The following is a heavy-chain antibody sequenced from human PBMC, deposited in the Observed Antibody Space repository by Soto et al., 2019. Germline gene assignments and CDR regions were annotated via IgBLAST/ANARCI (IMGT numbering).Heavy chain of an antibody. Sequence: EVQLLESGGDLVQPGGSLRLSCVASGFSFDNYAMSWVRQAPGKGLEWVSAIKSDGSSTYYAASVKDRFIISRDNSKNTLYLQLNSLRAEDTAEYYCAQLGLMTFSHKHYFNHWGRGTLVTVSS. CDR1: GFSFDNYA. CDR2: IKSDGSST. V-gene: IGHV3-23*01. D-gene: IGHD3-16*01. J-gene: IGHJ4*02. CDR3: AQLGLMTFSHKHYFNH.